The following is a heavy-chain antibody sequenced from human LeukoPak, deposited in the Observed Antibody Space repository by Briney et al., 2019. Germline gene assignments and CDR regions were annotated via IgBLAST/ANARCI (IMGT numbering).Heavy chain of an antibody. J-gene: IGHJ6*03. D-gene: IGHD2-21*02. CDR2: IQPDGSEQ. V-gene: IGHV3-7*03. CDR1: GLTFSSRW. CDR3: ARDHIVVVTGGYMDV. Sequence: PGGSLRLSCAASGLTFSSRWMSWVRQAPGKGLEWVGNIQPDGSEQYPVDSVKGRFTISRDNAKNSLYLQMNSLRAEDTALYYCARDHIVVVTGGYMDVWGKGTTVTVSS.